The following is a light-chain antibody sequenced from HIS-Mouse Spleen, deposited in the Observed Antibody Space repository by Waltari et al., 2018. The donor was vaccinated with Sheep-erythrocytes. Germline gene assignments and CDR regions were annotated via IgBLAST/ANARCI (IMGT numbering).Light chain of an antibody. V-gene: IGKV1-6*01. CDR2: AAA. J-gene: IGKJ2*01. CDR3: LQDYNYPYT. Sequence: AIQMTQSPSSLSASVGDRVTITCRASQGIRNDLGWYQQKPGKAPKLLIYAAASLQSGVPTRFSGSGSGTDFTLTISSLQPEDFATYYCLQDYNYPYTFGQGTKLEIK. CDR1: QGIRND.